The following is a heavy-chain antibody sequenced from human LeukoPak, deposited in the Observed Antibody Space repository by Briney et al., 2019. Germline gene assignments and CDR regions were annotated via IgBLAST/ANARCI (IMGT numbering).Heavy chain of an antibody. CDR3: ARGDDTAMARGYYFDY. D-gene: IGHD5-18*01. CDR2: ISYDGSNK. V-gene: IGHV3-30*01. J-gene: IGHJ4*02. Sequence: GSLRLSCAASGFTFSSYAMHWVRQAPGKGLEWVAVISYDGSNKYYADSVKGRFTISRDNSKNTLYLQMNSLRAEDTAVYYCARGDDTAMARGYYFDYWGQGTLVTVSS. CDR1: GFTFSSYA.